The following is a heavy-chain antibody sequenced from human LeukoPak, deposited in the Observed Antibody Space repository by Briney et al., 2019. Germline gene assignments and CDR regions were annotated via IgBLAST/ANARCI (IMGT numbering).Heavy chain of an antibody. CDR3: ARGLGSSSWIPFVDY. V-gene: IGHV4-34*01. J-gene: IGHJ4*02. CDR1: GGSFSGYY. CDR2: INHSGST. D-gene: IGHD6-13*01. Sequence: TETLSLTCAVYGGSFSGYYWSWIRQPPGKGLEWIGEINHSGSTNYNPSLESRVTISVDTSKNQFSLKLSSVTAADTAVYYCARGLGSSSWIPFVDYWGQGTLVTVSS.